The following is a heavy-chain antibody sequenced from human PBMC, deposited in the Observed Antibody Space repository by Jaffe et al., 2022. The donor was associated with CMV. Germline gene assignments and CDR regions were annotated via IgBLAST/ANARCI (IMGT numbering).Heavy chain of an antibody. V-gene: IGHV1-18*01. J-gene: IGHJ3*02. D-gene: IGHD6-13*01. CDR3: ATSRIAAAGTGPDAFDI. CDR1: GYTFTSYG. CDR2: ISAYNGNT. Sequence: QVQLVQSGAEVKKPGASVKVSCKASGYTFTSYGISWVRQAPGQGLEWMGWISAYNGNTNYAQKLQGRVTMTTDTSTSTAYMELRSLRSDDTAVYYCATSRIAAAGTGPDAFDIWGQGTMVTVSS.